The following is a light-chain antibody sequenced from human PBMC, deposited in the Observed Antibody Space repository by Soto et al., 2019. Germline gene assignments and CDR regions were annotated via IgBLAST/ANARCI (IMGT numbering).Light chain of an antibody. CDR1: QTVSSSS. V-gene: IGKV3D-20*02. J-gene: IGKJ5*01. Sequence: LVSTQSPVTLSLSPGERATLSCRARQTVSSSSLAWYQQKPGQAPRLLIYDASNRATGIPARFSGSGSGTDFTLTISSLEPEDFAVYYCQQRSNWPRFGQGTRLEI. CDR2: DAS. CDR3: QQRSNWPR.